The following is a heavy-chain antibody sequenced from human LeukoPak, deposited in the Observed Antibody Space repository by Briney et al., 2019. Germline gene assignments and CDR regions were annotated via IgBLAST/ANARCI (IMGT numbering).Heavy chain of an antibody. Sequence: GGSLRLSCAASGFTFDDYGMSWVRQAPGKGLEWVSGINWNGGSTGYADFVKGRFTISRDNAKNSLYLQMNSLRAEDTALYYCARARGSYYYDSSGYPYYFDYWGQGTLVTVSS. J-gene: IGHJ4*02. CDR3: ARARGSYYYDSSGYPYYFDY. D-gene: IGHD3-22*01. V-gene: IGHV3-20*04. CDR1: GFTFDDYG. CDR2: INWNGGST.